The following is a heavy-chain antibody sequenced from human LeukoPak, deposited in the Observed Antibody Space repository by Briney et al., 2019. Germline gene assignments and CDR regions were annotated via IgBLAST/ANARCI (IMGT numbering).Heavy chain of an antibody. CDR1: GGSISSHY. CDR2: IYYSGST. J-gene: IGHJ4*02. Sequence: SETLSLTCTVSGGSISSHYWSWIRQPPGKGLEWVGYIYYSGSTNYNPSLKSRVTISVDTSKNQFSLKLSSVTAADTAVYYCARGVDDYVWGSYRYGGWYFDHWGQGTLVTVSS. D-gene: IGHD3-16*02. CDR3: ARGVDDYVWGSYRYGGWYFDH. V-gene: IGHV4-59*11.